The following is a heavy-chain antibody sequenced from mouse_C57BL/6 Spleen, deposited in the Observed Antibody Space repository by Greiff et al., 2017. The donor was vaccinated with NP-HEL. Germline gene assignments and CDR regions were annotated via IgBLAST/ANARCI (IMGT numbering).Heavy chain of an antibody. J-gene: IGHJ4*01. Sequence: EVKLMESGGGLVQPGGSLKLSCAASGFTFSDYYMYWVRQTPEKRLEWVAYISNGGGSTYYPDTVKGRFTISRDNAKNTLYLQMSRLKSEDTAMYYCARQNGSPYAMDYWGQGTSVTVSS. CDR3: ARQNGSPYAMDY. V-gene: IGHV5-12*01. CDR1: GFTFSDYY. CDR2: ISNGGGST. D-gene: IGHD1-1*01.